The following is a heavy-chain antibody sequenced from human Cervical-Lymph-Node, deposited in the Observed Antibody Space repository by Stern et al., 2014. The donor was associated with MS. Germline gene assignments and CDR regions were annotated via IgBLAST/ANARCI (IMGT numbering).Heavy chain of an antibody. D-gene: IGHD3-3*01. V-gene: IGHV2-70*17. CDR1: GFSFITSGTS. Sequence: QVTLRESGPALVKPTQTLTLTCSFSGFSFITSGTSVSWIRQPPGRALEWLARIGWNEKNFYNSSQLTRLSISKDTSKNQVILTMTNVDPVDTATYYCARMMGSGYRHYFDYWGQGIPVTVSS. CDR3: ARMMGSGYRHYFDY. CDR2: IGWNEKN. J-gene: IGHJ4*02.